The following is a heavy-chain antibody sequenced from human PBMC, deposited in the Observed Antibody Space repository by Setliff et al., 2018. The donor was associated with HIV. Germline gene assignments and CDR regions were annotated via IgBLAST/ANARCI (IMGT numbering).Heavy chain of an antibody. CDR3: AREQREVSTYYFDY. Sequence: SETLSLSCVASEFAFSDYYMSWIRQPPGKGLEWIGEINHSGSTNYNPSLKSRVTISVDTSKNQFSLKLSSVTAADTAVYHCAREQREVSTYYFDYWAQGSLVTVS. J-gene: IGHJ4*02. CDR1: EFAFSDYY. D-gene: IGHD5-18*01. CDR2: INHSGST. V-gene: IGHV4-34*01.